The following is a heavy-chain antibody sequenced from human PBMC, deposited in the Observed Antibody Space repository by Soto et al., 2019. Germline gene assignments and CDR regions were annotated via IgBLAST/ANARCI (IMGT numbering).Heavy chain of an antibody. Sequence: GWSLRLSCAASGFTFSSYSMNWVRQAPGKGLEWVSYISSSSSTIYYADSVKGRFTISRDNAKNSLYLQMNSLRAEDTAVYYCARELAVAGTDWFDPWGQGTLVTVSS. CDR1: GFTFSSYS. J-gene: IGHJ5*02. CDR3: ARELAVAGTDWFDP. V-gene: IGHV3-48*01. D-gene: IGHD6-19*01. CDR2: ISSSSSTI.